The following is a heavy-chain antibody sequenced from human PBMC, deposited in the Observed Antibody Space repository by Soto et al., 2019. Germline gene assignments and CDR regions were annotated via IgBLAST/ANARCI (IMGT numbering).Heavy chain of an antibody. V-gene: IGHV4-31*03. D-gene: IGHD3-10*01. Sequence: SETLSLTCTVSGGSISSGGYYWSWIRQHPGKGLEWIGYIYYSGSTYYNPSLKSRVTISVDTSKNQFSLKLSSVTAADTAVYYCARGVGSGSYYNQYNWFDPWGQGTLVTVSS. J-gene: IGHJ5*02. CDR3: ARGVGSGSYYNQYNWFDP. CDR2: IYYSGST. CDR1: GGSISSGGYY.